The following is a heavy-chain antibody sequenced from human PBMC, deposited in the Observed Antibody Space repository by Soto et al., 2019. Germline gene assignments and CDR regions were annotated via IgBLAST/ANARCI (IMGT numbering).Heavy chain of an antibody. J-gene: IGHJ6*02. CDR2: IYPGDSDT. V-gene: IGHV5-51*01. CDR3: ARQGSSGYYYYGMDV. D-gene: IGHD3-10*01. Sequence: VESLKISCNGSGYRFASYWIAWVRQVPWRGLEWMGIIYPGDSDTKYSPSFQGLVTMSVDKSTSTAYLQWNSLKAADTAVYYCARQGSSGYYYYGMDVWGQGTTVTVSS. CDR1: GYRFASYW.